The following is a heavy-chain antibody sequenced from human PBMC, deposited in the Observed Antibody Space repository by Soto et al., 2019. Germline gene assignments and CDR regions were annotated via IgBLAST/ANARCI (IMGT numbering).Heavy chain of an antibody. D-gene: IGHD2-15*01. CDR2: TYYRSRWYS. Sequence: XLSLTFVVSGDXVSSNSVAWNWVRQSPARGLEWLGRTYYRSRWYSDYAVSVRSRIYINAETSKNNVSLQPNSVTTEETAVYYCARSEEDSDYYYYGMDVWGQGTTVTVSS. CDR3: ARSEEDSDYYYYGMDV. V-gene: IGHV6-1*01. J-gene: IGHJ6*02. CDR1: GDXVSSNSVA.